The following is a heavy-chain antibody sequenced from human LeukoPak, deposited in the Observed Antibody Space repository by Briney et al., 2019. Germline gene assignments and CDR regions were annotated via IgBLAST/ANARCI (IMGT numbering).Heavy chain of an antibody. CDR3: SKAPLETCTGAVCYYLDV. V-gene: IGHV3-23*01. D-gene: IGHD2-8*02. CDR2: DASSTTST. J-gene: IGHJ6*03. Sequence: GGSLRLPCKASEFSISHYAMSWVRQAPGKGLEWVSADASSTTSTYYAKSVRGRFTISRDNSMNTVYLQMNSLRVDDTAVYYCSKAPLETCTGAVCYYLDVWGKGTTVIVSS. CDR1: EFSISHYA.